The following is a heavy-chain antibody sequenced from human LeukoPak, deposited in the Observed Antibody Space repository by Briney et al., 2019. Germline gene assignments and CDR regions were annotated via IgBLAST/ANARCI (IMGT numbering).Heavy chain of an antibody. CDR1: GFTFNNHA. J-gene: IGHJ4*02. Sequence: GGSLRLSCAASGFTFNNHAMSWVRQAPGKGLEWVSGINGNGASTYYSDSVKGRFTISRDNSKNTLYLQMSSLRAKDTAIYYCAKDQGYSYYYLDYWGQGTLVTVSS. CDR3: AKDQGYSYYYLDY. V-gene: IGHV3-23*01. CDR2: INGNGAST. D-gene: IGHD5-18*01.